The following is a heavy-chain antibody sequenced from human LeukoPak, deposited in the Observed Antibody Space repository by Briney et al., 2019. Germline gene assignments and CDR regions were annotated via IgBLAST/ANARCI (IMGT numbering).Heavy chain of an antibody. Sequence: GGSLRLSCAASGFTISSYDMHWVRQATGKGLEWVSGIGTAGDTYYADSVKGRFTISRENAENSLYLQMNSLRAEDTAVYYCARATVEVMDAFDVWGQGTMVTVSS. V-gene: IGHV3-13*01. CDR2: IGTAGDT. CDR1: GFTISSYD. CDR3: ARATVEVMDAFDV. D-gene: IGHD3-22*01. J-gene: IGHJ3*01.